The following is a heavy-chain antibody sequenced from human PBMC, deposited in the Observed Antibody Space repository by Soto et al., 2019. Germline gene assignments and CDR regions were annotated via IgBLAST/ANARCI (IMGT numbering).Heavy chain of an antibody. CDR3: ERTRLGYGDYEGDYYYGMDV. CDR2: IDWDDDK. J-gene: IGHJ6*04. CDR1: GFSLSTSGMC. D-gene: IGHD4-17*01. Sequence: ESGPTLVDPTHTLTLTCTFSGFSLSTSGMCVSWIRQPPGKALEWLALIDWDDDKYYSTSLKTRLTISKDTSKNQVVLTMTNMDPVDTATYYCERTRLGYGDYEGDYYYGMDVWGKGTTVTVSS. V-gene: IGHV2-70*01.